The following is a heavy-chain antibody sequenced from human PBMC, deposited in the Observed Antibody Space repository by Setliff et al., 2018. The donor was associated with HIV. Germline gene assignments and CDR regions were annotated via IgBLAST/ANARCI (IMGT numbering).Heavy chain of an antibody. Sequence: SETLSLTCTVSGGSISSSSYYWGWIRQPPGKGLEWIGSIYYSGSTYYNPSLESRVTTSVDTSKKQFSLRLTSVTAADTAVYYCARGVRDNSGWSSYYFDYWGQGTLVTVSS. D-gene: IGHD6-19*01. CDR1: GGSISSSSYY. V-gene: IGHV4-39*07. CDR2: IYYSGST. J-gene: IGHJ4*02. CDR3: ARGVRDNSGWSSYYFDY.